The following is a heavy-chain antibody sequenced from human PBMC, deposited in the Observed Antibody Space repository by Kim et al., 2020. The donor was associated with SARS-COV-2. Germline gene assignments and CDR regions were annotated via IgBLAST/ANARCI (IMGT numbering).Heavy chain of an antibody. V-gene: IGHV1-24*01. J-gene: IGHJ5*02. CDR1: GYTLTELS. D-gene: IGHD6-13*01. CDR3: ATSPSIAAASWFAP. CDR2: FDPEDGET. Sequence: ASVKVSCKVSGYTLTELSMHWVRQAPGKGLEWMGVFDPEDGETIYAQKFQGRVTMTEDTSTDTAYMELSSLRSEDTAVYYCATSPSIAAASWFAPWGQGTLVTVSP.